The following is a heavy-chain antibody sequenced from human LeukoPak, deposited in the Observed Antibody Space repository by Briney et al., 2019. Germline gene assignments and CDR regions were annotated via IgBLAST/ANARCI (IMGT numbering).Heavy chain of an antibody. V-gene: IGHV4-34*01. CDR3: ARENHSSSWYPENNWFDP. J-gene: IGHJ5*02. D-gene: IGHD6-13*01. CDR2: INHSGST. CDR1: GGSFSGYY. Sequence: PSETLSLTCAVYGGSFSGYYWSWIRQPPGKGLEWIGEINHSGSTNYNPSLKSRVTISVDTSKNQFSLKLGSVTAADTAVYYCARENHSSSWYPENNWFDPWGQGTLVTVSS.